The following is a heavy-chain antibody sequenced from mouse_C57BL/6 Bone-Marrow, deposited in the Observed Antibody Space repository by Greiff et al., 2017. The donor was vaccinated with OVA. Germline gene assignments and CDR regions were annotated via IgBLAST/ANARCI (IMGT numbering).Heavy chain of an antibody. Sequence: VQLQESGAELAKPGASVKLSCKASGYTFTSYWMHWVKQRPGQGLEWIGYINPSSGYTKYNQKFKDKATLTADKSSSTAYMQLSSLTYEDSAVYYCEGRGLLRGGYWYFDVWGTGTTVTVSS. V-gene: IGHV1-7*01. CDR2: INPSSGYT. J-gene: IGHJ1*03. CDR1: GYTFTSYW. CDR3: EGRGLLRGGYWYFDV. D-gene: IGHD1-1*01.